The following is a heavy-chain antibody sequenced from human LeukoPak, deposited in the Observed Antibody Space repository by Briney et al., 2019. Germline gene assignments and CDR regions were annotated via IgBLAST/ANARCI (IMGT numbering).Heavy chain of an antibody. CDR3: ARVSLYYYGSGSYSLRKGWFDP. Sequence: PSETLSLTCTVSGGSISSYYWSWIRQPAGKGLEWIGRIYTSGSTNYNPSLKSRVTMSVDTSKNQFSLKLSSVTAADTAVYYCARVSLYYYGSGSYSLRKGWFDPWGQGTLVTVSS. J-gene: IGHJ5*02. V-gene: IGHV4-4*07. CDR1: GGSISSYY. CDR2: IYTSGST. D-gene: IGHD3-10*01.